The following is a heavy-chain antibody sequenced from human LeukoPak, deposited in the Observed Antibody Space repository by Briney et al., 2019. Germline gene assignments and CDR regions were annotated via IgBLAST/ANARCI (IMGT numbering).Heavy chain of an antibody. CDR2: IYHSGRT. V-gene: IGHV4-38-2*02. CDR3: ARLPMVRGVTEYYFDY. J-gene: IGHJ4*02. D-gene: IGHD3-10*01. Sequence: ASETLSLTCTVSGYSISSGYYWGWIRQPPGKGLEWIGSIYHSGRTFYNPSLKGRVTISVDTSKNQFSLKLTSVTAADTAVYYCARLPMVRGVTEYYFDYWGQGTLVTVSS. CDR1: GYSISSGYY.